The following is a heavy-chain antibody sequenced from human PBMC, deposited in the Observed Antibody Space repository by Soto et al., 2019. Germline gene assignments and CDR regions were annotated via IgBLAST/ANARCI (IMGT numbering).Heavy chain of an antibody. CDR1: GFSLTTSGAA. D-gene: IGHD2-21*01. V-gene: IGHV2-5*02. J-gene: IGHJ4*02. Sequence: QITLKESGPTLVKPTQTLTLTCMFSGFSLTTSGAAVAWIRQSPGKALEWLALIYWDDDKRYNPSLKSRLTITKDTSKIQVVLTMHNMDPVDTGTYYCAHRPVVVGAYYFDYWGQGTLVTVSS. CDR3: AHRPVVVGAYYFDY. CDR2: IYWDDDK.